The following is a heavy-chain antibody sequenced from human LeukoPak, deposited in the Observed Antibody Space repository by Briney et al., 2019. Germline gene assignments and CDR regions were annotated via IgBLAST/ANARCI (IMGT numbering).Heavy chain of an antibody. Sequence: GASVKVSCKASGYTFTGYYMRWVRQAPGQGLEWMGWINPNSGGTNYAQKFQGRVTMTRDTSISTAYMELSRLRSDDTAVYYCARVARIYYYDSSGYYGYWGQGTLVTVSS. CDR3: ARVARIYYYDSSGYYGY. CDR2: INPNSGGT. D-gene: IGHD3-22*01. V-gene: IGHV1-2*02. J-gene: IGHJ4*02. CDR1: GYTFTGYY.